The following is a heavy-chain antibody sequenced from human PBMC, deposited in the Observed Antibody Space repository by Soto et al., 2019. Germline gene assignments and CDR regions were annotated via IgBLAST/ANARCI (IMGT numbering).Heavy chain of an antibody. Sequence: GASVKVSCKASGGTFSSYAISWVRQAPGQGLEWMGGIIPIFGTANYAQKFQGRVTITADKSTSTAYMELSSLRSEDTAVYYCARGVASQAPIDYWGQGTLVTVSS. J-gene: IGHJ4*02. CDR1: GGTFSSYA. CDR2: IIPIFGTA. D-gene: IGHD2-15*01. V-gene: IGHV1-69*06. CDR3: ARGVASQAPIDY.